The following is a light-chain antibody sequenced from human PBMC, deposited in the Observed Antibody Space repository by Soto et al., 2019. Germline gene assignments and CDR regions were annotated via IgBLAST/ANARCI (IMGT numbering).Light chain of an antibody. Sequence: ESVLTQSPGTLSLSPGERATLSCRASQGVNGNYLAWYQQKPGQAPRLLIYGASSRATGITDRFSGSGSGTDFTLTISRLEPEDFAVFYCQQYGSSRTFGQGTKVDI. J-gene: IGKJ1*01. CDR2: GAS. CDR3: QQYGSSRT. V-gene: IGKV3-20*01. CDR1: QGVNGNY.